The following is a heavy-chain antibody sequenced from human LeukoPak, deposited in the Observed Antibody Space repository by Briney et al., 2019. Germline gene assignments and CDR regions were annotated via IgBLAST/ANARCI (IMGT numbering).Heavy chain of an antibody. CDR3: AVGYCSGGSCPQHFDY. V-gene: IGHV4-34*01. D-gene: IGHD2-15*01. Sequence: SDTLSLTCAVSGGSFSGYYWSWLRQPPGKGLEWIGEINHSGSTNYNPSLKRRVTISVDTSRNQFSLKLSSVTAADTAVYYCAVGYCSGGSCPQHFDYWGQGTLVTVSS. CDR1: GGSFSGYY. CDR2: INHSGST. J-gene: IGHJ4*02.